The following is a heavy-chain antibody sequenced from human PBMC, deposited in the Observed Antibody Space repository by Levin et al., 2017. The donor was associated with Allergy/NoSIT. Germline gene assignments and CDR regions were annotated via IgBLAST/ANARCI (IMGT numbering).Heavy chain of an antibody. Sequence: GGSLRLSCAASGFTFSSYAMHWVRQAPGKGLEWVAVISYDGSNKYYADSVKGRFTISRDNSKNTLYLQMNSLRAEDTAVYYCARDGSVVVITSPYYFDYWGQGTLVTVSS. V-gene: IGHV3-30-3*01. J-gene: IGHJ4*02. D-gene: IGHD3-22*01. CDR1: GFTFSSYA. CDR3: ARDGSVVVITSPYYFDY. CDR2: ISYDGSNK.